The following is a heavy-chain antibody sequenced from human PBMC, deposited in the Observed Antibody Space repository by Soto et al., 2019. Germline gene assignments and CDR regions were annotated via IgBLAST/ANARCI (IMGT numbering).Heavy chain of an antibody. CDR3: ASPVYSRSYYLGY. V-gene: IGHV3-30-3*01. J-gene: IGHJ4*02. D-gene: IGHD1-26*01. Sequence: PGGSLRLSCAASGFTFSTYTMYWVRQAPGKGLEWVAGLSNNGINTDYADSVKGRFTISRDNSKNTLYLQMNSLRAEDTAVYYCASPVYSRSYYLGYRGQGTLVTVSS. CDR1: GFTFSTYT. CDR2: LSNNGINT.